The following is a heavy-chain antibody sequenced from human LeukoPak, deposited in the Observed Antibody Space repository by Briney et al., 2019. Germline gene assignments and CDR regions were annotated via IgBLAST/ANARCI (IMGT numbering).Heavy chain of an antibody. J-gene: IGHJ6*02. Sequence: PSQTLSLTCTVSGGSIRSDNYYWSWIRQPAGKGLEWIGRIYTSGSTNYNPSLKSRITISVDTSKNQFSLILSSVTAADTAVYYCATTRDYYGMDVWGQGTTVTVSS. CDR2: IYTSGST. CDR3: ATTRDYYGMDV. CDR1: GGSIRSDNYY. V-gene: IGHV4-61*02. D-gene: IGHD2-21*01.